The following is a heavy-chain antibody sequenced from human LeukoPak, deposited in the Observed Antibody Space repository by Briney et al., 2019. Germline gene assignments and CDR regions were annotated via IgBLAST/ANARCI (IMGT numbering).Heavy chain of an antibody. J-gene: IGHJ4*02. CDR1: GFTVITND. CDR3: ARGVDPLAANTFAY. CDR2: LYSDGNK. Sequence: PWGSLRLSCAASGFTVITNDMTWVRQAPGKGREWGSVLYSDGNKKYADSVQSRFPISRDHSKNPLYLEMNRLSPDDTAVYYCARGVDPLAANTFAYWGQGTLVTVSS. V-gene: IGHV3-53*01. D-gene: IGHD3-16*01.